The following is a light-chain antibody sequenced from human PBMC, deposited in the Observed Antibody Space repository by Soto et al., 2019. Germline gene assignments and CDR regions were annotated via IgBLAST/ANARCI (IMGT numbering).Light chain of an antibody. V-gene: IGKV1-6*01. CDR1: QGIRND. CDR2: AAS. Sequence: AIPMTQSPSSLSASVGDRVTITCRASQGIRNDLGWYQQQPGKAPKLLIYAASSLQSGVPSRFSGSGSGTDFTLTISSLQPEDFATYYCLQDYNYPRTFGQGTKVEIK. CDR3: LQDYNYPRT. J-gene: IGKJ1*01.